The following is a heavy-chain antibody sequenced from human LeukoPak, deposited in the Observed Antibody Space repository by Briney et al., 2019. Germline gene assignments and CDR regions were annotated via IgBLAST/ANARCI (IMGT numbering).Heavy chain of an antibody. D-gene: IGHD3-22*01. Sequence: GESLKISCKGSGYSFTSYWIGWVRQMPGKGLEWMGIICPGDSDTRYSPSFQGQVTISADKSISTAYLQWSSLKASDTAMYYCARLRSGYYYALEGGAFDIWGQGTMVTVSS. CDR2: ICPGDSDT. CDR1: GYSFTSYW. V-gene: IGHV5-51*01. J-gene: IGHJ3*02. CDR3: ARLRSGYYYALEGGAFDI.